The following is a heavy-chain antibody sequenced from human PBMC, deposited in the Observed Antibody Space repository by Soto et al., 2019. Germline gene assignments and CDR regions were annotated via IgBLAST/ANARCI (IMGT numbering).Heavy chain of an antibody. CDR1: GGSISSYY. J-gene: IGHJ4*02. Sequence: SETLSLTCTVSGGSISSYYWSWIRQPPGKGLEWIGYIYYSGSTNYNPSLKSRVTISVDTSKNQFSLKLSSVTAADTAVYYCAGGDCSSTSCPFDYWGQGTLVTVSS. D-gene: IGHD2-2*01. CDR2: IYYSGST. V-gene: IGHV4-59*01. CDR3: AGGDCSSTSCPFDY.